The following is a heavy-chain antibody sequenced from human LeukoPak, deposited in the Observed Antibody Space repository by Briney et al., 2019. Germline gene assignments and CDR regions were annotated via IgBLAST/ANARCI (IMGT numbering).Heavy chain of an antibody. J-gene: IGHJ5*02. D-gene: IGHD6-13*01. CDR3: ARSLRRIAAAGNWFDP. CDR2: IYYSGST. V-gene: IGHV4-59*01. Sequence: PSETLSLTCTVSGGSIRSYYWSWIRQPPGQGLEWIGYIYYSGSTNYNPSLKSRVTISVDTSKNQFSLKLSSVTAADTAVYYCARSLRRIAAAGNWFDPWGQGTLVTVSS. CDR1: GGSIRSYY.